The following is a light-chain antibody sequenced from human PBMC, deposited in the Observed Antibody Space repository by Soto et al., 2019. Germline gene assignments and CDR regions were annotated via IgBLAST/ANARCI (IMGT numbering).Light chain of an antibody. CDR3: ISYTTSSTYV. J-gene: IGLJ1*01. Sequence: QSALTQPASVSGSPGQSITISCTGSSRDIGAYDYVSWYQQHPGKAPKFMIYDVNNRPSGVSDRFSGSKSGYTASLAISGLQVEDEADYYCISYTTSSTYVFGTGTKVTVL. V-gene: IGLV2-14*01. CDR1: SRDIGAYDY. CDR2: DVN.